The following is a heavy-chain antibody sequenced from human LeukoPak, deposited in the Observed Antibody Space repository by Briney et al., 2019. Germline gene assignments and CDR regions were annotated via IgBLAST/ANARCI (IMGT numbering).Heavy chain of an antibody. V-gene: IGHV3-74*01. D-gene: IGHD2-8*02. CDR3: ATGLSQYYDL. CDR1: GITFSNYW. J-gene: IGHJ2*01. CDR2: INSDGSNT. Sequence: GGSLRLSCGASGITFSNYWMHWVRQAPGKGLVWVSRINSDGSNTIYADSGKGRFTISRDNAKNTVYLQMNSLRVEDTAVFYCATGLSQYYDLWGRGTLVTVSS.